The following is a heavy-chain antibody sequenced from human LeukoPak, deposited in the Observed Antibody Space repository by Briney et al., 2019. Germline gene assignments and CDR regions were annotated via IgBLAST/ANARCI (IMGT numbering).Heavy chain of an antibody. CDR2: ICDDGNCK. D-gene: IGHD6-13*01. CDR1: GFTFSSYG. V-gene: IGHV3-33*01. CDR3: VAAPGIDYFDY. J-gene: IGHJ4*02. Sequence: GGSLRLSCAASGFTFSSYGMHWVRQAPGKGLEWVAVICDDGNCKYYADSVKGRFTISRDNSNNTLSLQMNSLRAEDTALYYCVAAPGIDYFDYWGQGTLVTVSS.